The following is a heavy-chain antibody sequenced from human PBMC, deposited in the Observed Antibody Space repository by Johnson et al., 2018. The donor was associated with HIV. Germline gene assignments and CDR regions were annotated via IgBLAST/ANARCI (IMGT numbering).Heavy chain of an antibody. D-gene: IGHD5-18*01. V-gene: IGHV3-30*02. J-gene: IGHJ3*02. Sequence: QVQLVESGGGVVQPGGSLRLSCAASGFTLSNYGMHWVRQAPGKGLEWVTFIRYDGSNNYYAASVKGRFNISRDDSKNTLYLQMNSLRAEDTAIYYCAKDAYTYGPDAFDIWGQGTMVSVSS. CDR2: IRYDGSNN. CDR3: AKDAYTYGPDAFDI. CDR1: GFTLSNYG.